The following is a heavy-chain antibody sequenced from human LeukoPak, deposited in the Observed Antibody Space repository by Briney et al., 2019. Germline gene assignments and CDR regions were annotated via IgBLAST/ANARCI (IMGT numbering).Heavy chain of an antibody. CDR1: GYTFTSYG. V-gene: IGHV1-18*01. Sequence: RASVKVSCKASGYTFTSYGISWVRQAPGQGLEWMGWISAYNGNTNYAQKFQGRVTMTRDMSTSTVYMELSSLRSEDTAVYYCARTYSGSYLRPRYFDYWGQGTLVTVSS. D-gene: IGHD1-26*01. CDR2: ISAYNGNT. CDR3: ARTYSGSYLRPRYFDY. J-gene: IGHJ4*02.